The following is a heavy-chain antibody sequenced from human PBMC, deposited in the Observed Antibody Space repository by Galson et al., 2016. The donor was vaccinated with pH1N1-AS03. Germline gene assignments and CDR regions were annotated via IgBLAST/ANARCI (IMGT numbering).Heavy chain of an antibody. J-gene: IGHJ4*02. CDR2: IYSIGGT. CDR1: SGSISSYS. Sequence: ETLSLPCTVSSGSISSYSSNWLRPPPRKGLEWIGSIYSIGGTNYNPSLESRIPISVETSKNQFSLKLRSVTAADTAVYYCARATAVGPPYFDYWGQGTVATVSS. D-gene: IGHD6-13*01. CDR3: ARATAVGPPYFDY. V-gene: IGHV4-59*01.